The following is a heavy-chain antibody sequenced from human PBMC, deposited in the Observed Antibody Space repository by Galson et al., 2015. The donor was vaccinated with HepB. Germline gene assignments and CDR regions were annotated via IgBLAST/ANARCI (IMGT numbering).Heavy chain of an antibody. CDR1: AGSISSTTS. Sequence: ETLSLTCAVSAGSISSTTSWSWVRQPPGKGLEWIGEIYHSGSTSYNPSLKSRVTISIDKSKNQFSLKVNSVTAADTAVYYCATLITTSLGGSFEYWGQGTLVTVSS. CDR3: ATLITTSLGGSFEY. V-gene: IGHV4-4*02. D-gene: IGHD1-14*01. J-gene: IGHJ4*02. CDR2: IYHSGST.